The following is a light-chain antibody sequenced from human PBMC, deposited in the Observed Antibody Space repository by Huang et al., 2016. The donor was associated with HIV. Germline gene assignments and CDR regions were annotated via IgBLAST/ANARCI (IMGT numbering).Light chain of an antibody. V-gene: IGKV1-5*03. J-gene: IGKJ1*01. Sequence: DIQMTQSPSTLSASVGDRVTITCRASQSISSWLAWYQQKPGNAPKLLIYRASSLESVVPSRFRGSGSGTEFTLTISRLQPDDFATYYCQQYNSYSWTFGQGTEVEIK. CDR3: QQYNSYSWT. CDR1: QSISSW. CDR2: RAS.